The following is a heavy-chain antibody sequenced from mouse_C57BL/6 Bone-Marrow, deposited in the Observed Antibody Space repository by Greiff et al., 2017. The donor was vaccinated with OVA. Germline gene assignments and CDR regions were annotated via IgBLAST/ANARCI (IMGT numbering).Heavy chain of an antibody. J-gene: IGHJ4*01. CDR1: GYTFTSYG. D-gene: IGHD2-3*01. CDR3: AGMRWLLQRAMDY. CDR2: IYPRSGNT. Sequence: VKLMESGAELARPGASVKLSCKASGYTFTSYGISWVKQRTGQGLEWIGEIYPRSGNTYYNEKFKGKATLTADKSSSTAYMELRSLTSEDSAVYFCAGMRWLLQRAMDYWGQGTSVTVSS. V-gene: IGHV1-81*01.